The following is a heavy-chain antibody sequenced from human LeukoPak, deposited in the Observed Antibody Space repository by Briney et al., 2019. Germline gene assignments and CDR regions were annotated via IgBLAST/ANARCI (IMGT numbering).Heavy chain of an antibody. CDR2: INPNTGLT. CDR1: GYSFTAYD. D-gene: IGHD1-14*01. V-gene: IGHV1-8*01. Sequence: ASVKVSCKASGYSFTAYDINWVRQAPGQGLEWIGYINPNTGLTEYAQKFQGRVSLTRDTSITTAYMELNTLTSEDTAVYYCATTLRNNPPWGQGTLVTVSS. J-gene: IGHJ5*02. CDR3: ATTLRNNPP.